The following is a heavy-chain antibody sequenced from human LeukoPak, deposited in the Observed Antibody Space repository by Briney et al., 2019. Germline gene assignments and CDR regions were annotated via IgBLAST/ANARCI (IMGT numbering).Heavy chain of an antibody. J-gene: IGHJ4*02. CDR3: ARRVGHGYEKTLDY. D-gene: IGHD5-12*01. V-gene: IGHV3-7*05. Sequence: GWSLTLSCAASGFTFSSYWMSWVRQAPGKGLEGVANIKQDGSEKYYVDPVKGRFTISRDNAKNSLYLQMNSLRAEDTAVYYCARRVGHGYEKTLDYWGQGTLVTVSS. CDR1: GFTFSSYW. CDR2: IKQDGSEK.